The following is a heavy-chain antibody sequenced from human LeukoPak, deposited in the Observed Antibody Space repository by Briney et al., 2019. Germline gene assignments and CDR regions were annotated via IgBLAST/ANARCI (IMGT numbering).Heavy chain of an antibody. CDR1: GFTFSTHW. Sequence: GGSLRLSCEASGFTFSTHWMSWVRQAPGKGLEWVANIKEDGRQKYYVDSVKGRFTISRDNSENTVLLQMNSLRAEDTAVYCAKSLWSGELIPPYDYWGKGTLVTVSS. CDR2: IKEDGRQK. J-gene: IGHJ4*02. CDR3: AKSLWSGELIPPYDY. D-gene: IGHD3-10*01. V-gene: IGHV3-7*03.